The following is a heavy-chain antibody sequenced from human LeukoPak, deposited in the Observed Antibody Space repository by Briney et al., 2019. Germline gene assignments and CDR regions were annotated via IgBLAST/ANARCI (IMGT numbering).Heavy chain of an antibody. CDR3: VRDRGMAAAAWFDP. Sequence: ASVKVSCKASGGTFSSYAISWVRQAPGQGLEWMGGIIPIFGTANYAQKFQGRVTITADESTSTAYMELSSLRSEDTAVYYCVRDRGMAAAAWFDPWGQGTLVTVSS. V-gene: IGHV1-69*13. J-gene: IGHJ5*02. D-gene: IGHD6-13*01. CDR1: GGTFSSYA. CDR2: IIPIFGTA.